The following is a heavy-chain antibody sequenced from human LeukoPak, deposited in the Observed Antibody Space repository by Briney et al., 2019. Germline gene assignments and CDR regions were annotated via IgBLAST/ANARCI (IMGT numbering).Heavy chain of an antibody. D-gene: IGHD5-18*01. J-gene: IGHJ4*02. Sequence: SETLSLTCTVSGGSISNYYWSWIRQPPGKGLEWIGYIYYSGGTNYNPSLKSRVTISVYTSKNQFSLKLTSVTAADTAVYYCARHGYTYGNFDYWGQGTLVTVSS. V-gene: IGHV4-59*08. CDR1: GGSISNYY. CDR2: IYYSGGT. CDR3: ARHGYTYGNFDY.